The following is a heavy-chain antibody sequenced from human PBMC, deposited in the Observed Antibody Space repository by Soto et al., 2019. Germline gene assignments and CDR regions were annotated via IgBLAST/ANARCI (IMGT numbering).Heavy chain of an antibody. CDR1: GFSLSTSGMC. V-gene: IGHV2-70*01. CDR2: IDWDDDK. D-gene: IGHD2-2*01. CDR3: ARIIMGCSSTSCIPRVVGEFDP. J-gene: IGHJ5*02. Sequence: QSGPTLVNPTQTLTLTCTFSGFSLSTSGMCVSWIRQPPGKALEWLALIDWDDDKYYSTSLKTRLTISKDTSKNQVVLTMTNMDPVDTATYYCARIIMGCSSTSCIPRVVGEFDPWGQGTLVTVSS.